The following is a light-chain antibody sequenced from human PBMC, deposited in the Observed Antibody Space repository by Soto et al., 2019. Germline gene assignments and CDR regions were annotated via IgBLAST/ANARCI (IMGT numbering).Light chain of an antibody. CDR1: QGVLYSSNKKNY. CDR3: QQYYSTPPT. Sequence: DIVMTQSPDSLAVSLGGRPTINANSSQGVLYSSNKKNYLACYQQKPEKPPKLLIYWASTRESGVPDRFSGSGSGTDFTLTISSLQAEDVAVYYCQQYYSTPPTFGQGTKVEIK. J-gene: IGKJ1*01. CDR2: WAS. V-gene: IGKV4-1*01.